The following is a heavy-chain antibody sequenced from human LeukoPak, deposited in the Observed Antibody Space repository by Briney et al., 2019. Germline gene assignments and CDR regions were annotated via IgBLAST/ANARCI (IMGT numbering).Heavy chain of an antibody. V-gene: IGHV4-59*08. D-gene: IGHD5-24*01. CDR1: GGSISTYY. J-gene: IGHJ4*02. Sequence: ASETLSLTCTVSGGSISTYYWSWIRQPPGKGLEWIGYIFYSGSTNYNPSLKSRVTISADTSKNQFSLNLSSVTAADTAVYYCARHGRGGYNPIEYWGQGTLVTVSS. CDR2: IFYSGST. CDR3: ARHGRGGYNPIEY.